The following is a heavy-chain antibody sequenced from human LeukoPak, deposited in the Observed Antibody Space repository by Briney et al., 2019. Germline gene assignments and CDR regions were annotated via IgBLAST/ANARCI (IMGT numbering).Heavy chain of an antibody. J-gene: IGHJ3*01. D-gene: IGHD3-16*02. V-gene: IGHV3-7*01. CDR3: ARDEIYHGNAFDL. CDR1: GFAFKTYW. CDR2: IKQDGSEK. Sequence: GGSLRLSCAASGFAFKTYWMTWVRQAPGKGLEWVANIKQDGSEKYYVDSVTGRFTISRDNAKNSLYLQMNSLGAEDTGVYYCARDEIYHGNAFDLWGQGTLVTVSS.